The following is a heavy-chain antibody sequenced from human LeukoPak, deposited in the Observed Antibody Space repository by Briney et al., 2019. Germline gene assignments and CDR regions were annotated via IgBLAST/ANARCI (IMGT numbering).Heavy chain of an antibody. J-gene: IGHJ4*02. CDR2: INPDGNKK. CDR3: ARDLAYSRLDY. Sequence: GGSLRLSCAASGFIVSGDFMSWVRQAPGKGLEWVASINPDGNKKYSADSVKGRFTISRDNAENSLYLQMNSLRVEDTAFYYCARDLAYSRLDYWGQGMLVTVSS. D-gene: IGHD5-18*01. V-gene: IGHV3-7*01. CDR1: GFIVSGDF.